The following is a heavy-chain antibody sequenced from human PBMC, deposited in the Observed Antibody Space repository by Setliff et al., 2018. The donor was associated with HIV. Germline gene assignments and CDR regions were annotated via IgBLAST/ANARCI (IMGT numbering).Heavy chain of an antibody. CDR3: ARGYGGTYYSDSSGYYYKVDAFDI. CDR2: IYYNGST. J-gene: IGHJ3*02. D-gene: IGHD3-22*01. Sequence: PSETLSLTCTVSGGSISSSSYYWGWIRQPPGKGLEWIGSIYYNGSTYYNPSLKSRVTISVDTSKNQFSLKLSSVTAADTAVYYCARGYGGTYYSDSSGYYYKVDAFDIWGQGTVVTVSS. V-gene: IGHV4-39*07. CDR1: GGSISSSSYY.